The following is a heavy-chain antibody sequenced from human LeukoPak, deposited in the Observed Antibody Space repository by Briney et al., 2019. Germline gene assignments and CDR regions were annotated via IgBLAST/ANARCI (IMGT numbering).Heavy chain of an antibody. CDR2: NYYSGST. CDR1: GGSISSSSYY. CDR3: ARRIAARLFDY. Sequence: SETLSLTCTVSGGSISSSSYYWGWIRQPPGKGLEWIGSNYYSGSTYYNPSLKSRVTISVDTSKNQFSLKLSSVTAADTAVYYCARRIAARLFDYWGQGTLVTVSS. J-gene: IGHJ4*02. V-gene: IGHV4-39*01. D-gene: IGHD6-6*01.